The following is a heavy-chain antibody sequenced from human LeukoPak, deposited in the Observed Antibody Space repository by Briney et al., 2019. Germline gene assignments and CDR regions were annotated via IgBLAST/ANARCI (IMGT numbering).Heavy chain of an antibody. D-gene: IGHD6-19*01. Sequence: PGGSLRLSCAASGFTFSTYAMTWVRQAPGKGLEWVSGISASGGSTYYADSVKGRFTISRDNSENTLYLQMNSLRAEDTAIYYCAKGSGWYAYYFDYWGQGTLVTVSS. J-gene: IGHJ4*02. CDR1: GFTFSTYA. CDR2: ISASGGST. V-gene: IGHV3-23*01. CDR3: AKGSGWYAYYFDY.